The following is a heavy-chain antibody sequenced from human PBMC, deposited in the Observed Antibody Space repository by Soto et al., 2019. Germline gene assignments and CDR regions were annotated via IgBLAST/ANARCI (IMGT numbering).Heavy chain of an antibody. CDR1: GYTFTSYG. J-gene: IGHJ4*02. CDR2: ISAYNGNT. D-gene: IGHD6-13*01. CDR3: PRDGRIAAAGYPFAS. Sequence: QVPLVQSGAEVKKPGASVKVSCKASGYTFTSYGISWVRQAPGQGLEWMGWISAYNGNTNYAQKLQGRVTMTTDTSTSKAYMGLGSLKSDDTAVYSCPRDGRIAAAGYPFASGGKETLVTVSS. V-gene: IGHV1-18*01.